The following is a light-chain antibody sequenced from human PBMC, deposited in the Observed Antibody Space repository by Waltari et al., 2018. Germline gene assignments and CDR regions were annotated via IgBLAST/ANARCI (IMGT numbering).Light chain of an antibody. V-gene: IGKV3-20*01. CDR3: QQYDGSAVT. J-gene: IGKJ4*01. Sequence: IVLTQSPDTLSLSPGERATLSCRASQSVTSISLAWYQQKPGHAPRLLIYSTSSRATGFSDRFSGSGSGTDFTLTINRLEPEDSAVYHCQQYDGSAVTFGGGTRVEIK. CDR2: STS. CDR1: QSVTSIS.